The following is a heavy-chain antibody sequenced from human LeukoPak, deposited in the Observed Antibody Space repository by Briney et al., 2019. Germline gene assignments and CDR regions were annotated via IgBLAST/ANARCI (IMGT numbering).Heavy chain of an antibody. CDR3: AIQVAHLGAFDI. Sequence: PGGSLRLSCAASGFIFGVYNMHWVRQSPGKGLEWVSYISSSGHTIYSADSLKGRFTISRDNAKNSLYLQMNSLRAEDTAVYYCAIQVAHLGAFDIWGQGTMVTVSS. J-gene: IGHJ3*02. V-gene: IGHV3-48*04. D-gene: IGHD1-1*01. CDR2: ISSSGHTI. CDR1: GFIFGVYN.